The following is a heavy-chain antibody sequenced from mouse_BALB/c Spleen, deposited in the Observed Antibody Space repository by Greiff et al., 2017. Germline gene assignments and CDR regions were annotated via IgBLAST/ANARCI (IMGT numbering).Heavy chain of an antibody. D-gene: IGHD2-4*01. CDR1: GYSFTSYW. CDR2: IYPGNSDT. Sequence: EVQLQQSGTVLARPGASVKMSCKASGYSFTSYWMHWVKQRPGQGLEWIGAIYPGNSDTSYNQKFKGKAKLTAVTSASTAYMELSSLTNEDSAVYYCTREGIYYDYDEGAWFAYWGQGTLVTVSA. CDR3: TREGIYYDYDEGAWFAY. J-gene: IGHJ3*01. V-gene: IGHV1-5*01.